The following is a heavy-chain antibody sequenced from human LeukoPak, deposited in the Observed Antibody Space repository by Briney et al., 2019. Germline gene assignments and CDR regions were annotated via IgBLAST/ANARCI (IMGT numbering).Heavy chain of an antibody. CDR1: GGSFSGYY. J-gene: IGHJ3*02. D-gene: IGHD6-13*01. Sequence: SETLSLTCAVYGGSFSGYYWSWIRQPPGKGLEWIGEINHSGSTNYNPSLKNRVTISVDTSKNQFSLKLSSVTAADTAVYYCARATYSSREVRAFDIWGQGTMVTVSS. CDR3: ARATYSSREVRAFDI. CDR2: INHSGST. V-gene: IGHV4-34*01.